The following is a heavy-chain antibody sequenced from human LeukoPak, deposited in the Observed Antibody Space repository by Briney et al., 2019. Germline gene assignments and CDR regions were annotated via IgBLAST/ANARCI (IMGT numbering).Heavy chain of an antibody. V-gene: IGHV3-66*02. Sequence: GGSLRLSCAASGLTVSSHYMSWVRQAPGKGLEWVSLIYSDGTSYYVDSVKGRFTISRDNSNNILYLQMNSLRAEDTAVYYCARDLGGSCGGDCFSSYGMDVWGQGTTVTVSS. CDR2: IYSDGTS. D-gene: IGHD2-21*02. CDR3: ARDLGGSCGGDCFSSYGMDV. J-gene: IGHJ6*02. CDR1: GLTVSSHY.